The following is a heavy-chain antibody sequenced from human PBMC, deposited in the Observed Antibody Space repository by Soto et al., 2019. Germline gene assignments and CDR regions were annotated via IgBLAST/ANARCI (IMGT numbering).Heavy chain of an antibody. D-gene: IGHD2-21*02. Sequence: QVQLQESGPGLVKPSQTLSLTCTVSGGSISSGDYYWSWIRQPPGKGLEWIGYIYYSGSTYYNPSLKCRVTISVDTSKNQFSLKLSSVTAADTAVYYCAREGYCGGDCYTAYFDYWGQGTLVTVSS. CDR3: AREGYCGGDCYTAYFDY. V-gene: IGHV4-30-4*01. CDR2: IYYSGST. J-gene: IGHJ4*02. CDR1: GGSISSGDYY.